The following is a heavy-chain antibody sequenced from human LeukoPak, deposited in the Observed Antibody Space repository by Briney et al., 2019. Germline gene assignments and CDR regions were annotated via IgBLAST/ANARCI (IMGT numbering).Heavy chain of an antibody. CDR2: ISSSSSYI. V-gene: IGHV3-21*01. J-gene: IGHJ6*03. CDR1: GFTFNSYA. D-gene: IGHD3-9*01. CDR3: ARDLWHIARYGHYMHV. Sequence: GGSLRLSCAASGFTFNSYAFNWVRQAPGKGLEWVSSISSSSSYISYADSVKGRFTISRDNAKNSLYLQMNSLRAEDTAVYYCARDLWHIARYGHYMHVWGKGTTVTISS.